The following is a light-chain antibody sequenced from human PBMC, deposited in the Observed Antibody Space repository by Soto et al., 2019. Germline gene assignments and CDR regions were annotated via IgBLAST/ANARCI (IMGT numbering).Light chain of an antibody. CDR1: QSVSNN. V-gene: IGKV3-15*01. CDR2: GAS. CDR3: QQRSNWPPKWT. J-gene: IGKJ1*01. Sequence: EVVMTQSPATLSVSPGERATLSCRASQSVSNNLAWYQQKPGQAPRLLIYGASTRATGVSARFSGSGSGTGFTLTINSLEPEDFAVYYCQQRSNWPPKWTFGQGTKVEIK.